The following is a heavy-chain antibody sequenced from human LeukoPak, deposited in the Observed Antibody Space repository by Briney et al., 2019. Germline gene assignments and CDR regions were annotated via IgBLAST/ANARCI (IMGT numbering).Heavy chain of an antibody. V-gene: IGHV4-30-4*08. CDR1: GGSISSGDYY. Sequence: PSQTLSLTCTVSGGSISSGDYYWSWIRQPPGKGLEWIGYIYYSGSTYYNPSLKSRVTISVDTSKNQFSLKLSSVTAADTAVYYCARSSADYDFWSGYPLLFGYWGQGTLVTVSS. CDR3: ARSSADYDFWSGYPLLFGY. J-gene: IGHJ4*02. CDR2: IYYSGST. D-gene: IGHD3-3*01.